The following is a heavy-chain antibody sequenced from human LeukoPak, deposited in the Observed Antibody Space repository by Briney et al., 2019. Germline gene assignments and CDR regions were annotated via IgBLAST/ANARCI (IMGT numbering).Heavy chain of an antibody. CDR2: INHSGST. CDR1: GGSFSGYY. J-gene: IGHJ4*02. V-gene: IGHV4-34*01. CDR3: ARIGKVRGVTYFDY. D-gene: IGHD3-10*01. Sequence: SETLSLTCAVYGGSFSGYYWSWIRQPPGKGLEWIGEINHSGSTNYNPSLKSRVTISVDTSKNQFSLKLSSVTAADTAVYYCARIGKVRGVTYFDYWGQGTLVTVSS.